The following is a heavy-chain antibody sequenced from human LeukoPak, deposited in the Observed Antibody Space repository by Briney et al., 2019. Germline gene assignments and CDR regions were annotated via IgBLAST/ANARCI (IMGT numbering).Heavy chain of an antibody. CDR3: ARGRMWIQLWLGPVFDY. V-gene: IGHV4-39*01. CDR2: IYYSGST. D-gene: IGHD5-18*01. J-gene: IGHJ4*02. CDR1: GGSISSSGYY. Sequence: PSETLSLTCTVSGGSISSSGYYWGWIRQPPGKGLEWIASIYYSGSTYYNPSLKSRVTISVDTSKNQFSLKLSSVTAADTTVYYCARGRMWIQLWLGPVFDYWGQGTLVTVFS.